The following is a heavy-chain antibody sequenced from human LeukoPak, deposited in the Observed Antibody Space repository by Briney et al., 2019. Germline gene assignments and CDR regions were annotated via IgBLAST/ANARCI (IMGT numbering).Heavy chain of an antibody. Sequence: KPSETLSLTCTVSGGSISSYYWSWIRQPPGKGLEWLGYIYYSGSTNYNPSLKSRVTISVDTSKNPFSLKLSSVTAADTAVYYCARVLYYYDSSGYYSSYYYMDVWGKGTTVTVSS. CDR3: ARVLYYYDSSGYYSSYYYMDV. CDR2: IYYSGST. CDR1: GGSISSYY. V-gene: IGHV4-59*01. J-gene: IGHJ6*03. D-gene: IGHD3-22*01.